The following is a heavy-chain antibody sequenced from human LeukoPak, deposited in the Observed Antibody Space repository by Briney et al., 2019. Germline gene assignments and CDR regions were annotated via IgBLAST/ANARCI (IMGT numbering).Heavy chain of an antibody. V-gene: IGHV3-73*01. CDR2: IRSKANSYAT. CDR3: TSSAAGQRGGY. D-gene: IGHD6-13*01. CDR1: GFTLSGSA. J-gene: IGHJ4*02. Sequence: GGSLRLSCAASGFTLSGSAMHWVRQASGKGLEWVGRIRSKANSYATAYAASVKGRFTISRDDSKNTAYLQMNSLKTEDTAVCYCTSSAAGQRGGYWGQGTLVTVSS.